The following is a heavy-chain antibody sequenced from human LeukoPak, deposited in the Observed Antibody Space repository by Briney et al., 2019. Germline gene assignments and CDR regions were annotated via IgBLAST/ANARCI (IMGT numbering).Heavy chain of an antibody. J-gene: IGHJ4*02. CDR3: ARGSRNVYFDY. Sequence: GGSLRLSCAASGFIVSSNFMSWVRQAPGKGLEWVSVLYSGGSTYCADSVKGRFTISGDNSKNTLYLQMNSLRPEDTAVYYCARGSRNVYFDYWGQGTLVAVSS. D-gene: IGHD2-8*01. CDR2: LYSGGST. V-gene: IGHV3-66*02. CDR1: GFIVSSNF.